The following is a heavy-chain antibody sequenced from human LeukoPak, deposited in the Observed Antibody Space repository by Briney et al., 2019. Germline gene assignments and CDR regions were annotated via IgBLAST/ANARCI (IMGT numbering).Heavy chain of an antibody. CDR1: DGSISSSGYY. CDR2: IYYSGST. V-gene: IGHV4-39*01. J-gene: IGHJ4*02. D-gene: IGHD3-10*01. CDR3: ARHPLWFGELLPTLFDY. Sequence: KSSETLSLTCTVSDGSISSSGYYWGWIRQPPGKGLEWIGSIYYSGSTYYNPSLKSRVTISVDTSKNQFSLKLSSVTAADTAVYYCARHPLWFGELLPTLFDYWGQGTLVTVSS.